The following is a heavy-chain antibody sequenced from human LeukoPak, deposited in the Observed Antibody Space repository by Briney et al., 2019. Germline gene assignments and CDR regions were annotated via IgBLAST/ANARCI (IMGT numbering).Heavy chain of an antibody. CDR2: ISVTGNII. CDR3: AKGRDLRYFDWLAKTADY. CDR1: GFTFSNYA. V-gene: IGHV3-23*01. J-gene: IGHJ4*02. D-gene: IGHD3-9*01. Sequence: PGGSLRLSCAASGFTFSNYAMHWVRQAPGKGLEWVSGISVTGNIIYYADAVKGRFTISRDNSKNTLYLQMNSLRAEDTAVYYCAKGRDLRYFDWLAKTADYWGQGTLVTVSS.